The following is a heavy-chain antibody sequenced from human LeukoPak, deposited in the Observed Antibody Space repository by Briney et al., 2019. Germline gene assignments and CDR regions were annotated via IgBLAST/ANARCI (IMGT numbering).Heavy chain of an antibody. CDR1: GFTSIAYA. CDR3: AKDRSIASPWIYYFDY. V-gene: IGHV3-23*01. CDR2: ISGSGGST. D-gene: IGHD6-6*01. Sequence: GGSLRLSCVGSGFTSIAYALTWARQAPGKGLEWVSAISGSGGSTYYADSVKGRFTISRDNSKNTLYLQMNSLRAEDTAVYYCAKDRSIASPWIYYFDYWGQGTLVTVSS. J-gene: IGHJ4*02.